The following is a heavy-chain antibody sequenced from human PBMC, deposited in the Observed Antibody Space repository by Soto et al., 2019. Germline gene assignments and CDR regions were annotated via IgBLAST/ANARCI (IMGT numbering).Heavy chain of an antibody. Sequence: QVQLVQSGAEVKKPGSSVKVSCKASGGTFSSYAISWVRQAPGQGLEWMGGIIPIFGTANYAQKFQGRVTITADKSTSTAYMELSSLRAEDTAVYYCARDLGQLGNYYYGMDVWGQGTTVTVSS. J-gene: IGHJ6*02. CDR2: IIPIFGTA. D-gene: IGHD6-6*01. CDR3: ARDLGQLGNYYYGMDV. V-gene: IGHV1-69*06. CDR1: GGTFSSYA.